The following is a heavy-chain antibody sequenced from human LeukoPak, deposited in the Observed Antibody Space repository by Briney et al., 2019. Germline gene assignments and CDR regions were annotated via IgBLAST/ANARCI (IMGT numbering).Heavy chain of an antibody. CDR3: ARQRTGDFDY. D-gene: IGHD3-10*01. Sequence: GGSLRLSCAASGFTFSTYWMHWVRQAPGKGLVWVSGINSDGTRTSYADSVKGRFTISRDNARNTLHLQMNSLRAEDTDVYYCARQRTGDFDYWGQGTLVTVSS. V-gene: IGHV3-74*01. J-gene: IGHJ4*02. CDR1: GFTFSTYW. CDR2: INSDGTRT.